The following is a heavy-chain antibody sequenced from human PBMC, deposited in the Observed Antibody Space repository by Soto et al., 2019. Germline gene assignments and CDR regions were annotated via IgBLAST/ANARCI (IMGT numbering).Heavy chain of an antibody. CDR3: MRIQVDTFMIYWFDP. J-gene: IGHJ5*02. CDR2: IYYSGST. V-gene: IGHV4-61*01. Sequence: SETLSLTCTVSGDSVRSGNYYWSWIRQPPGKGLEWIGYIYYSGSTNYNPSLKSRVTISVDTPKNQFSLKLTSVTAAETAVYSCMRIQVDTFMIYWFDPWGQGTLVTVSS. CDR1: GDSVRSGNYY. D-gene: IGHD5-18*01.